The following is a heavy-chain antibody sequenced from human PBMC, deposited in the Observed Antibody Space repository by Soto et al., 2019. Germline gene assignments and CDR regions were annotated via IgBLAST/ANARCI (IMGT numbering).Heavy chain of an antibody. J-gene: IGHJ6*02. D-gene: IGHD2-21*01. V-gene: IGHV1-3*01. CDR3: ARDCCSYGMEV. Sequence: RFQGRVTITRDTSASTAYMELSSLRSEDTAVYYCARDCCSYGMEVWGQGTTVTVSS.